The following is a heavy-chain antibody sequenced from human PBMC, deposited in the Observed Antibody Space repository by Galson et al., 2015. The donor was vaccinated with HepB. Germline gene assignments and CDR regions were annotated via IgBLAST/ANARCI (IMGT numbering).Heavy chain of an antibody. CDR1: GFTFSSYS. Sequence: SLRLSCAASGFTFSSYSMNWVRQAPGKGLEWVSSITSSSTYTHYADSVKGRFTISRDNAKNSLYLQMNSLRAEDTAVYYCATYYYGSSGYYYVNYWGQGTLVTVSS. V-gene: IGHV3-21*01. J-gene: IGHJ4*02. CDR3: ATYYYGSSGYYYVNY. D-gene: IGHD3-22*01. CDR2: ITSSSTYT.